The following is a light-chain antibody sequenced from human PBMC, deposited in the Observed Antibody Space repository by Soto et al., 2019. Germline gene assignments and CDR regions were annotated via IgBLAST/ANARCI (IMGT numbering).Light chain of an antibody. V-gene: IGLV2-23*01. CDR1: SSDVRTYDP. J-gene: IGLJ1*01. Sequence: QSALAQPGSVYRSPGQSITISCTGTSSDVRTYDPVSWYQQHPGKAPQVIIYRRTKRPSGVSTRFPGSVSRHTASLTVSGLQAEDEAEYFCCFSAAESTYVFGTGTKVTVL. CDR3: CFSAAESTYV. CDR2: RRT.